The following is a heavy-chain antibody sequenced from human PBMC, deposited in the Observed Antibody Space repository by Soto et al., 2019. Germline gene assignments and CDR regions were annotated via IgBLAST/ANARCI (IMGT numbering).Heavy chain of an antibody. CDR3: ATEGTTALYYYYYYGMDV. CDR2: IKSGSSYI. D-gene: IGHD4-17*01. V-gene: IGHV3-21*01. J-gene: IGHJ6*02. CDR1: GFTFGSYS. Sequence: PGGSLRLSCAASGFTFGSYSMNWGRQAPGKGLEWVSSIKSGSSYIYYADSVKGRFTISRDNAKNSLYLQMNSLRAEDTAVYNCATEGTTALYYYYYYGMDVWGQGTTVTVSS.